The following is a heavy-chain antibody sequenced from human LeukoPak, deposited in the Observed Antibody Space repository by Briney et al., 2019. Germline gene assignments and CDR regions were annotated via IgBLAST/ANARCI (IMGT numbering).Heavy chain of an antibody. V-gene: IGHV3-48*01. D-gene: IGHD3-22*01. CDR3: ARDEYYYDSSGYYSFDYYYYMDV. CDR1: GFTFSSYS. CDR2: ISSSSSTI. J-gene: IGHJ6*03. Sequence: GGSLRLSCAASGFTFSSYSMNWVRHAPGKGLEWVSYISSSSSTIYYADSVKGRFTISRDNAKNSLYLQMNSLRAEDTAVYYCARDEYYYDSSGYYSFDYYYYMDVWGKGTTVTVSS.